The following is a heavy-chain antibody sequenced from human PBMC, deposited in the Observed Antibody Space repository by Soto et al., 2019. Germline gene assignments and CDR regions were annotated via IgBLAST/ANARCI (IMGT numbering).Heavy chain of an antibody. V-gene: IGHV3-33*01. J-gene: IGHJ6*02. CDR1: GFTFSSYG. Sequence: GESLRLSCAASGFTFSSYGMHWVRQAPGKGLEWVAVIWYDGSNKYYADSVKGRFTIARDNSKNTLYLQMNSLRAEDTAVYYCARDLMEVYDFWSGYSSYYGMDVWGQGTTVTVSS. CDR3: ARDLMEVYDFWSGYSSYYGMDV. CDR2: IWYDGSNK. D-gene: IGHD3-3*01.